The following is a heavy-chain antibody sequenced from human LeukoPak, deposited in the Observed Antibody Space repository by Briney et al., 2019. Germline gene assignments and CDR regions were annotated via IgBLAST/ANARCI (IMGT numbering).Heavy chain of an antibody. CDR1: GYTFTCYY. CDR3: ERGATAGRFSLRPTGAYYVDV. Sequence: ASVKVSCKASGYTFTCYYMHWVRQAPGQGLEWMGRINPNSGDTNCPQKFQGRVTMTRDTSINTAYMEVSSLRFDDTAVYYCERGATAGRFSLRPTGAYYVDVWGKGTTVTVSS. CDR2: INPNSGDT. V-gene: IGHV1-2*06. J-gene: IGHJ6*03. D-gene: IGHD6-13*01.